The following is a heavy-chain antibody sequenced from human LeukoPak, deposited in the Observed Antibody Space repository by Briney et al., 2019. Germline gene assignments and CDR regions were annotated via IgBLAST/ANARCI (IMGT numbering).Heavy chain of an antibody. D-gene: IGHD6-19*01. V-gene: IGHV7-4-1*02. CDR1: GYTFTSYA. Sequence: GASVKVSCKASGYTFTSYAMSWVRQAPGQGLEWMGWINTNTGNPTYAQGFTGRFVFSLDTSVSTAYLQISSLKAEDTAVYYCARGHGAQQWLVQYYFDYWGQGTLVTVSS. J-gene: IGHJ4*02. CDR2: INTNTGNP. CDR3: ARGHGAQQWLVQYYFDY.